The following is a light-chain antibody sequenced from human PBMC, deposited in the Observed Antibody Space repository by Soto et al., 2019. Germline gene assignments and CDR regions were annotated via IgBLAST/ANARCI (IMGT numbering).Light chain of an antibody. CDR2: DAS. Sequence: EVLLTQSPAPLSLAPGETATLFCRASQRVTTYLAWYQQKPGQPPRLLIYDASNRATGIPARFSGSGSGTDFTLTLSSLEPEDFAVYYCQQRSNWPPAITFGEGTRLEIK. CDR1: QRVTTY. V-gene: IGKV3-11*01. CDR3: QQRSNWPPAIT. J-gene: IGKJ5*01.